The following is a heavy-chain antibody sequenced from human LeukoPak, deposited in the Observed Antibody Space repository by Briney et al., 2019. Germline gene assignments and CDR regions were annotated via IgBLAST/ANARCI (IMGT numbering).Heavy chain of an antibody. CDR1: GGSISSSSYY. V-gene: IGHV4-39*07. CDR3: ARESDSGSYLDY. J-gene: IGHJ4*02. CDR2: TYYSGST. D-gene: IGHD1-26*01. Sequence: SETLSLTCTVSGGSISSSSYYWGWIRQPPGKGLEWIGSTYYSGSTYYNPSLKSRVTIAVDTSKNQFSLKLSSVTAADTAVYYCARESDSGSYLDYWGQGTLVTVTS.